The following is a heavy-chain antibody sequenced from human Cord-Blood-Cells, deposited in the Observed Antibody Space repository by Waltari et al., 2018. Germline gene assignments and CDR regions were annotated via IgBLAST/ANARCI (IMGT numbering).Heavy chain of an antibody. CDR2: IYYSGST. V-gene: IGHV4-39*01. CDR1: GGSISSSSYY. Sequence: QLQLQESGPGLVKPSETLSLTCTVSGGSISSSSYYWGWIRQPPGKGLEWIGSIYYSGSTYYSPSLKGRVTISVDTSKNQFSLKLSSVTTAETAVYYCARPPGASSWYYFDYWGQGTLVTVSS. D-gene: IGHD6-13*01. J-gene: IGHJ4*02. CDR3: ARPPGASSWYYFDY.